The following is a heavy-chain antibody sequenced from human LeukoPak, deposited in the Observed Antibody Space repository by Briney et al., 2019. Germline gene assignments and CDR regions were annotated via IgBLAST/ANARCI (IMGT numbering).Heavy chain of an antibody. D-gene: IGHD6-13*01. V-gene: IGHV4-38-2*02. Sequence: SETLSLTCTVSGYSISSGYYWGWIRQPPGKGLEWIGSIYHSGSTYYNPSLKSRVTISVDTSKNQFSLKLSSVTAADTAVYYCARGARYSSSWSSWYFDYWGQGTLVTVSS. CDR1: GYSISSGYY. CDR3: ARGARYSSSWSSWYFDY. CDR2: IYHSGST. J-gene: IGHJ4*02.